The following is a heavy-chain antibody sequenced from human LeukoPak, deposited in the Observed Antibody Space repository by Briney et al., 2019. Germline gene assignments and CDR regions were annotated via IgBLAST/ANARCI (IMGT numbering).Heavy chain of an antibody. J-gene: IGHJ4*02. CDR1: GITVNNND. V-gene: IGHV3-66*01. D-gene: IGHD3-22*01. Sequence: PGGSLRLSCAASGITVNNNDMSWVRQAPGKGLEWVSVIYSGGTTYYAESVKGRFTISGDNSKNTLYLQMNSLRAEDTAVYYCARVLRGYDTSAYYYHYFDYWGQGTLVTVSS. CDR2: IYSGGTT. CDR3: ARVLRGYDTSAYYYHYFDY.